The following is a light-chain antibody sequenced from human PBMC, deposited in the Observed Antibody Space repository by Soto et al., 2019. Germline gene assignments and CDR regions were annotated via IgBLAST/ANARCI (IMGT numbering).Light chain of an antibody. CDR2: DSS. V-gene: IGKV3-11*01. CDR1: QYISSY. Sequence: EIVLTQSPATLSFSSGEVATLSCRASQYISSYLAWYQHKPGQAPRLLIYDSSTRPTGIPGRFSGRGSGTDFTLTISNVEPEDFAVYYCQQRSNWPPITFGQGTRLEIK. J-gene: IGKJ5*01. CDR3: QQRSNWPPIT.